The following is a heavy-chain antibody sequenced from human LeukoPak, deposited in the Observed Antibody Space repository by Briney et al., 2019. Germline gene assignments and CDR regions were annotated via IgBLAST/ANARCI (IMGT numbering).Heavy chain of an antibody. J-gene: IGHJ3*01. CDR3: AREWSAFDF. CDR1: GFTCTSYA. CDR2: AWQHRTDT. V-gene: IGHV3-33*01. Sequence: GGSLRLSCAASGFTCTSYAMHWVRQAPGKGLEWVAVAWQHRTDTAYADSVKGRFTISRDNSKNTLFLQMDSLRAEDTAIYYCAREWSAFDFWGQGTMVTVSS. D-gene: IGHD2-15*01.